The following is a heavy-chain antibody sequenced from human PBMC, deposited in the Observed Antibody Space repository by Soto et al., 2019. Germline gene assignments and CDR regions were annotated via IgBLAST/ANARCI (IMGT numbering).Heavy chain of an antibody. D-gene: IGHD3-10*02. V-gene: IGHV3-23*01. CDR1: GFTFSSYA. CDR3: AKDNDRGVINYFDY. Sequence: PGGSLRLSCAASGFTFSSYAMSWVRQAPGKGLEWVSAISGSGGSTYYADSVKGRFTISRDNSKNTLYLQMNILRAEDTAVYYCAKDNDRGVINYFDYWGQGTLVTVSS. CDR2: ISGSGGST. J-gene: IGHJ4*02.